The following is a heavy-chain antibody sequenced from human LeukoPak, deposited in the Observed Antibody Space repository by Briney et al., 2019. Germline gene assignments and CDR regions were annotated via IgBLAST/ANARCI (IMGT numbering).Heavy chain of an antibody. CDR3: ARAGGGVTFYYYYYMDV. CDR2: INPNSGGT. CDR1: GYTFTGYY. Sequence: ASVKVSCKASGYTFTGYYMHWVRQAPGQGLEWMGRINPNSGGTNYAQKFQGRVTMTRDTSISTAYMELSRLRSDDTAVYYCARAGGGVTFYYYYYMDVWGKGTTVTVFS. V-gene: IGHV1-2*06. J-gene: IGHJ6*03. D-gene: IGHD1-26*01.